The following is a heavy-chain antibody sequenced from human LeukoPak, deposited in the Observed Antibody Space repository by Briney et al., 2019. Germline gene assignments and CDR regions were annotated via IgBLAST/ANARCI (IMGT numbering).Heavy chain of an antibody. CDR3: ARGFYDSSGLLTYYFDY. D-gene: IGHD3-22*01. J-gene: IGHJ4*02. CDR2: INHSGST. V-gene: IGHV4-34*01. Sequence: PSETLSLTCAVYGGSFSGYYWSWIRQPPGKGLEWIGEINHSGSTNYNPSLKSRVTISVDTSKNQFSLKLSSVTAADTAVYYCARGFYDSSGLLTYYFDYWGQGTLVTVSS. CDR1: GGSFSGYY.